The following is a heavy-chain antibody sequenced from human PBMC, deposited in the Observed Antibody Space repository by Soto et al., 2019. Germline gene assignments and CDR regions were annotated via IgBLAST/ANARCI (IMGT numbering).Heavy chain of an antibody. CDR2: MNPNSGNT. J-gene: IGHJ3*02. V-gene: IGHV1-8*01. CDR3: ARARYYDSSGYDAFDI. Sequence: ASVKVSCKASGCTFTSYDINWVRQATGQGLEWMGWMNPNSGNTGYAQKFQGRVTMTRNTSISTAYMELSSLRSEDTAVYYCARARYYDSSGYDAFDIWGQGTMVTVSS. CDR1: GCTFTSYD. D-gene: IGHD3-22*01.